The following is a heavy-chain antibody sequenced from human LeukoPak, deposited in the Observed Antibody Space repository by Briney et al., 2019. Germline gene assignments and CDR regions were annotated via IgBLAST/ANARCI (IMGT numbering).Heavy chain of an antibody. V-gene: IGHV1-8*01. Sequence: ASVKVSCKASGYTFTSYDINWVRQATGQGLGWMGWMNPNSGNTGYAQKFQGRVTMTRNTSISTAYMELSSLRSEDTAVYYCARRGYSYGYGYYYYMDVWGKGTTATVSS. J-gene: IGHJ6*03. CDR2: MNPNSGNT. D-gene: IGHD5-18*01. CDR3: ARRGYSYGYGYYYYMDV. CDR1: GYTFTSYD.